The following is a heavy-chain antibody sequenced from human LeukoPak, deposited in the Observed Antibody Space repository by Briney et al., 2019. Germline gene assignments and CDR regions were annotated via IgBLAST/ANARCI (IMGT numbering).Heavy chain of an antibody. J-gene: IGHJ2*01. V-gene: IGHV3-23*01. D-gene: IGHD3-22*01. Sequence: GGSLRLSCAASGFSFSNYVMSWVRQAPGKGLEWVSSIGGSGGTTYYADSVKGRFTISRDNSENTLYLQMTSLRAEDTAVYYCAKDGITMIVVARETDWYFDLWGRGTLVTVSS. CDR1: GFSFSNYV. CDR3: AKDGITMIVVARETDWYFDL. CDR2: IGGSGGTT.